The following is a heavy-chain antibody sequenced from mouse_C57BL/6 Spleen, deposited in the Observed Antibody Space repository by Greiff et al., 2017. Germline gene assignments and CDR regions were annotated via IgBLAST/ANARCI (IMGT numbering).Heavy chain of an antibody. J-gene: IGHJ2*01. D-gene: IGHD4-1*01. CDR1: GYTFTSYG. Sequence: VQLQQSGAELARPGASVKLSCKASGYTFTSYGISWVKQRTGQGLEWIGEIYPRSGNTYYNEKFKGKATLTADKSSSTAYMELRSLTSEDSAVYFCARRGSNWEDYWGQGTTLTVSS. V-gene: IGHV1-81*01. CDR3: ARRGSNWEDY. CDR2: IYPRSGNT.